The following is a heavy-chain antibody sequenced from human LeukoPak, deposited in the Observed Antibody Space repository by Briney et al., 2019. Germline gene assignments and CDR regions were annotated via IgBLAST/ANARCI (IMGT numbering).Heavy chain of an antibody. V-gene: IGHV1-3*01. CDR1: GYTFTSYA. Sequence: ASVKVSCKASGYTFTSYAMHWVRQAPGQRLEWMGWINAGNGNTKYSQKFQGRVTITRDTSASTAFMELSSLRSEDTAVYYCAREGVGVRGAFDIWGQGTMVTVSS. CDR2: INAGNGNT. J-gene: IGHJ3*02. CDR3: AREGVGVRGAFDI. D-gene: IGHD3-10*01.